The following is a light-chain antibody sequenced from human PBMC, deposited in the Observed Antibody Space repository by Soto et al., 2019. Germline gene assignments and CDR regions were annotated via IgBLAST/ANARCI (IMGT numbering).Light chain of an antibody. J-gene: IGKJ5*01. CDR3: QQYNSS. CDR2: GAS. Sequence: IVMAQSPVTLSLSPGERVTLSCSASQSVSIHLAWYQQKPGQAPRLLIYGASNRATGIPDRFSGSGSGTDFTLSIRSLQPDDFATYYCQQYNSSFGQGTRLEIK. V-gene: IGKV3D-15*01. CDR1: QSVSIH.